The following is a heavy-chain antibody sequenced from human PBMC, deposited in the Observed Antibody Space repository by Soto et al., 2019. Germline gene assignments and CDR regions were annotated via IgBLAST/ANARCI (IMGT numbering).Heavy chain of an antibody. CDR1: GYSFTSYW. J-gene: IGHJ6*02. CDR2: IDPSDSYT. V-gene: IGHV5-10-1*01. D-gene: IGHD2-2*01. CDR3: AATDCSSTSCYDYYYGMDV. Sequence: PGESLKISCKGSGYSFTSYWISWVRQMPGKGLEWMGRIDPSDSYTNYSPSFQGHVTISADKSISTAYLQWSSLKASDTAMYYCAATDCSSTSCYDYYYGMDVWGQGTTVTVSS.